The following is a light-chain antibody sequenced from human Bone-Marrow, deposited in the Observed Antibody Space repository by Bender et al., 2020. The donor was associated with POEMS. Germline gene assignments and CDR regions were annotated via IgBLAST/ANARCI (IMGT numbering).Light chain of an antibody. CDR2: DVG. Sequence: QSALTQPASVSGSPGQSVTISCTGTSRDVGGYTYVSWYQQHPGKAPKLIIYDVGKRPSGVPDRFSGSKSGTSASLAISGLQSEDEADYYCAAWDAGLSGGVFGGGTKLTVL. CDR3: AAWDAGLSGGV. J-gene: IGLJ3*02. CDR1: SRDVGGYTY. V-gene: IGLV2-11*01.